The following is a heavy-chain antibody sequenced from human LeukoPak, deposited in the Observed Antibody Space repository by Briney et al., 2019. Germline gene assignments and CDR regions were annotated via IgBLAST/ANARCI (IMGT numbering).Heavy chain of an antibody. CDR3: TTGIRGD. D-gene: IGHD3-3*02. CDR1: GFIVTNAW. CDR2: IQSKTDGGKT. V-gene: IGHV3-15*07. J-gene: IGHJ4*02. Sequence: GGSLRLSCAASGFIVTNAWMNWVRQAPGKGLEWVGRIQSKTDGGKTDYAATVKGRFTISRDDSKNTLYLQMNSLKTEDTAIYYCTTGIRGDWGQGTLVTVSS.